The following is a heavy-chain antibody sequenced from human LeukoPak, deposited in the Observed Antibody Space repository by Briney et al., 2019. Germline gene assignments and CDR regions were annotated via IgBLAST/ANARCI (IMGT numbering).Heavy chain of an antibody. Sequence: SQTLSLTCTVSGGSISSGSDYWSWSRQPAGKGLEWIGRIYTSGSTNYNPSLKSRVTISVDTSKNQFSLKLSSVTAADTAVYYCASSKRGYSGYAGYFDYWGQGALVTVSS. CDR2: IYTSGST. D-gene: IGHD5-12*01. J-gene: IGHJ4*02. V-gene: IGHV4-61*02. CDR1: GGSISSGSDY. CDR3: ASSKRGYSGYAGYFDY.